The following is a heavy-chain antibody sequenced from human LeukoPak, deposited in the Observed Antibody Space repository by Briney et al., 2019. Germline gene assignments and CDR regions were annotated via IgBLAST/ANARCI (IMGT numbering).Heavy chain of an antibody. Sequence: ASVKVSCKASRGTFSSYAISWVRQAPGQGLEWMGWISAYNGNTNYAQKLQGRVTMTTDTSTSTAYMELRSLRSDDTAVYYCARDSRADITMVRGVIVTFDYWGQGTLVTVSS. J-gene: IGHJ4*02. V-gene: IGHV1-18*01. D-gene: IGHD3-10*01. CDR3: ARDSRADITMVRGVIVTFDY. CDR2: ISAYNGNT. CDR1: RGTFSSYA.